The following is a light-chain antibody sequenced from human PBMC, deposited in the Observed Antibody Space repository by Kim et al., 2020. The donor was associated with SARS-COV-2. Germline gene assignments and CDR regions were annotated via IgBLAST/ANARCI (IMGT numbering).Light chain of an antibody. CDR3: NSRDSSGYHVV. V-gene: IGLV3-19*01. CDR2: GKN. CDR1: SRGSNY. Sequence: LGQTDRITCKGGSRGSNYSALYQHKPGQAHDLLIYGKNTRSSGIADRFSGSNSGNTASLTITGTQAEDEADYYCNSRDSSGYHVVFGGGTQLTV. J-gene: IGLJ2*01.